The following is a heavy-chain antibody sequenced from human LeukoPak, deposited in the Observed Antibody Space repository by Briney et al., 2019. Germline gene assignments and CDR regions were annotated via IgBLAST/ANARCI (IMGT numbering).Heavy chain of an antibody. CDR2: INHSGST. CDR3: ARLRLQARGGSGYDYRSVRHYYYYCGMDA. V-gene: IGHV4-34*01. J-gene: IGHJ6*04. Sequence: SGTLSVTLAVCGGIFRGYLWNWIGPPPGKGRAGIGEINHSGSTNYNLSLICRVTISVDTSKNQFSLKLSSVTAADTAVYYCARLRLQARGGSGYDYRSVRHYYYYCGMDAWGKGTTVTVSS. CDR1: GGIFRGYL. D-gene: IGHD5-12*01.